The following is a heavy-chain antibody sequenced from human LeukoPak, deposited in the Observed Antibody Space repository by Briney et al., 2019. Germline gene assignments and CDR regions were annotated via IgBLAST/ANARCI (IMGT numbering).Heavy chain of an antibody. Sequence: GRSLRLSCAASGFTFSTYGMHWVRQAPGKGLEWVSDIWYNGNTYYADSVKGRFTISRDNSKSPLYLQMNSLRAEDTAVYYCAREEGVDGTSGINNWGQGTLVIVSS. CDR2: IWYNGNT. J-gene: IGHJ4*02. D-gene: IGHD4-23*01. CDR3: AREEGVDGTSGINN. V-gene: IGHV3-33*01. CDR1: GFTFSTYG.